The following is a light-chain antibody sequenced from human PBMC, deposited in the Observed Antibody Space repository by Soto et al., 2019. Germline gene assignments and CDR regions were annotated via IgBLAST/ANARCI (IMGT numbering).Light chain of an antibody. CDR3: QHYDNVIT. V-gene: IGKV1-33*01. CDR2: DAS. Sequence: DIQMTQSPSSLSASVGDRVTITCQASQDIINYLNWYQQRPGKAPKLLIYDASNLETGVPSRFSGSGSGTDFTFTISSLQPEDIATYYCQHYDNVITFGQGTRLEIK. CDR1: QDIINY. J-gene: IGKJ5*01.